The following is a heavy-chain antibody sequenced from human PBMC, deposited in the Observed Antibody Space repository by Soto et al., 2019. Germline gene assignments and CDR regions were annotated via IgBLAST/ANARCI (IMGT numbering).Heavy chain of an antibody. CDR1: GYSFTDYG. J-gene: IGHJ1*01. D-gene: IGHD6-13*01. Sequence: HVQRVQSGAAVKKPGASVKVSCKASGYSFTDYGIHWVRQAPGQGLEWMGWISTYNGNTNYAQKLKGRVTMTTETSTSTAHMELRSLRSDDTAVYYCAREWDESTWSSAEYLQHWGQGTLVTVSS. V-gene: IGHV1-18*01. CDR3: AREWDESTWSSAEYLQH. CDR2: ISTYNGNT.